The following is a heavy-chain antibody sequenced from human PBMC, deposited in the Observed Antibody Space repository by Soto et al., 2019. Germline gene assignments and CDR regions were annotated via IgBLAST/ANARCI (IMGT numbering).Heavy chain of an antibody. Sequence: ASVKVSCKASGYTFSSYYVHWVRQAPGQGLEWMGIINPSGGSTNYAQKFQGRVTMTRDTSTSTVYMEVSSLRSEDTAVYYCARGDAMIRGVLSPMMSAFDIWGQGTLVTVSS. J-gene: IGHJ3*02. D-gene: IGHD3-10*01. CDR3: ARGDAMIRGVLSPMMSAFDI. CDR2: INPSGGST. CDR1: GYTFSSYY. V-gene: IGHV1-46*01.